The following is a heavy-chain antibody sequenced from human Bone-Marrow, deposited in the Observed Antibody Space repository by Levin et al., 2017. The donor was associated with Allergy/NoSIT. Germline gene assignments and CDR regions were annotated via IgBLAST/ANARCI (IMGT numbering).Heavy chain of an antibody. CDR3: ARVKAKLFDY. CDR2: TYYRSKWYN. Sequence: SETLSLTCAISGDSVSSNSVAWSWIRQSPSRGLEWLGRTYYRSKWYNDFAVSVESRITVNPDTSKNQFSLQLNSVTPEDTAVYYCARVKAKLFDYWGQGTLVTVSS. CDR1: GDSVSSNSVA. D-gene: IGHD4/OR15-4a*01. V-gene: IGHV6-1*01. J-gene: IGHJ4*02.